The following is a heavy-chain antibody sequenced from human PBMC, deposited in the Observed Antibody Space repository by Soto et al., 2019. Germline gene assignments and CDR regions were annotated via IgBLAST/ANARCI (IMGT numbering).Heavy chain of an antibody. D-gene: IGHD4-17*01. CDR3: ASPGDYGGNIHEDAFDI. J-gene: IGHJ3*02. Sequence: GASVKVSCKASGYTFTHRYLHWVRQAPGQALEWMGWITPFNGNTNYAQKFQDRVTITRDRSMSTAYMELSSLRSEDTAMYYCASPGDYGGNIHEDAFDIWGQGTMVTVS. V-gene: IGHV1-45*02. CDR2: ITPFNGNT. CDR1: GYTFTHRY.